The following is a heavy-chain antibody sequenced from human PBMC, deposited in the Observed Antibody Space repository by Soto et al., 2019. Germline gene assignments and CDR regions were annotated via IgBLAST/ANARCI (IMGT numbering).Heavy chain of an antibody. CDR3: AKGSSISGIAAAGNDY. CDR2: ISGSGGST. CDR1: GFTFSSYA. J-gene: IGHJ4*02. V-gene: IGHV3-23*01. D-gene: IGHD6-13*01. Sequence: EVQLLESGGGLVQPGGSLRLSCAASGFTFSSYAMSWVRQAPGKGLEWVSAISGSGGSTYYADSVKGRFTISRDNSKNTLYLQMNSLRAEDTAVYYCAKGSSISGIAAAGNDYWGQGTLVTVSS.